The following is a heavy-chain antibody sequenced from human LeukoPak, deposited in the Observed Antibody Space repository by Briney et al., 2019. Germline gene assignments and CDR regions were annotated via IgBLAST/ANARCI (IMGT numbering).Heavy chain of an antibody. D-gene: IGHD2-21*01. Sequence: ASVTVSCKASGYTFIDYDVNWVRQAPGQGLEWMGWMNPTSGDTGYAQKFQGRVTMTRSMSRNTAYMELSRLRSEDTAVYFCARVVMKAFYYYYMDVWGKGTTIIISS. CDR1: GYTFIDYD. J-gene: IGHJ6*03. CDR3: ARVVMKAFYYYYMDV. V-gene: IGHV1-8*01. CDR2: MNPTSGDT.